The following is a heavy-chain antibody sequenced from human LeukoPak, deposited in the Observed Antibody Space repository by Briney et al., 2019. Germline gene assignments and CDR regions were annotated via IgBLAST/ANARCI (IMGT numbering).Heavy chain of an antibody. Sequence: GGSLRLSCAAYGVTFSAYAISWIRQAPGKGLGWVSAVSGSGGITYYADSVKGRFTISRGNSKNTLYLQMNSLTAEDTAVYYCAKHDPRRVVITNWFDPWGQGTLVTVSS. CDR2: VSGSGGIT. V-gene: IGHV3-23*01. CDR1: GVTFSAYA. J-gene: IGHJ5*02. CDR3: AKHDPRRVVITNWFDP. D-gene: IGHD3-22*01.